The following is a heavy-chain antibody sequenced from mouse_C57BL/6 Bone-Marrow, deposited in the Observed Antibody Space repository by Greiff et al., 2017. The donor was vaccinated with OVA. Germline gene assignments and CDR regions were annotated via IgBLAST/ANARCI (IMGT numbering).Heavy chain of an antibody. D-gene: IGHD1-1*01. Sequence: EVKLQESGPGLVKPSQSLSLTCSVTGYSITSGYYWNWIRQFPGNKLEWMGYISYDGSNNYNPSLKNRISITRDTSKNQFFLKLNSVTTEDTATYYCARESYGSSYGDYAMDYWGQGTSVTVSS. CDR2: ISYDGSN. CDR3: ARESYGSSYGDYAMDY. J-gene: IGHJ4*01. V-gene: IGHV3-6*01. CDR1: GYSITSGYY.